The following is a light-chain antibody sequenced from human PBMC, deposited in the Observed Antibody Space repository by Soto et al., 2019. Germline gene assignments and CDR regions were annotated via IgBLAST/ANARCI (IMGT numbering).Light chain of an antibody. CDR3: LQDINYPWT. V-gene: IGKV1-9*01. CDR1: QGISSY. J-gene: IGKJ5*01. Sequence: IQLTQSPSSLSASVGDRVTVNCRASQGISSYLAWYQQKPGKAPKFLIYAASTLQSGVPSRFSGSGSGTDFTLTISCLQSEDFATYYCLQDINYPWTFGQGTRLEIK. CDR2: AAS.